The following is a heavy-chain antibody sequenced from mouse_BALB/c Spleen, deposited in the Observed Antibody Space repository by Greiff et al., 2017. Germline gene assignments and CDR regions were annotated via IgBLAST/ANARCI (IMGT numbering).Heavy chain of an antibody. CDR1: GFNIKDTY. CDR3: ARGGNYYFDY. D-gene: IGHD2-1*01. CDR2: IDPANGNT. J-gene: IGHJ2*01. V-gene: IGHV14-3*02. Sequence: VHVKQSGAELVKPGASVKLSCTASGFNIKDTYMHWVKQRPEQGLEWIGRIDPANGNTKYDPKFQGKATITADTSSNTAYLQLSSLTSEDTAVYYCARGGNYYFDYWGQGTTLTVSS.